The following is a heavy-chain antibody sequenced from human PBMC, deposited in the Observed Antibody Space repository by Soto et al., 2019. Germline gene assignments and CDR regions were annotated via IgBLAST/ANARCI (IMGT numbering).Heavy chain of an antibody. Sequence: SCKASGYTFTNYYMHWVRQAPGKGLEWVAVISYDGSKKYYADSEKGRFTISRDNSKNTLYLQMNSLRAEDTAVYYCAKTTTVNAFDIWG. CDR1: GYTFTNYY. CDR3: AKTTTVNAFDI. CDR2: ISYDGSKK. D-gene: IGHD4-17*01. J-gene: IGHJ3*02. V-gene: IGHV3-30*18.